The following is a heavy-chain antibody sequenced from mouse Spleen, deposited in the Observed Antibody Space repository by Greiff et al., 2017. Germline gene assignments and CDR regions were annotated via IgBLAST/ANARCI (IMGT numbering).Heavy chain of an antibody. CDR3: TRGDYDGSYDYAMDY. CDR1: GYTFTSYW. D-gene: IGHD1-1*01. V-gene: IGHV1-5*01. CDR2: IYPGNSDT. J-gene: IGHJ4*01. Sequence: EVQLQQSGTVLARPGASVKMSCKTSGYTFTSYWMHWVKQRPGQGLEWIGAIYPGNSDTSYNQKFKGKAKLTAVTSASTAYMELSSLTNEDSAVYYCTRGDYDGSYDYAMDYWGQGTSVTVSS.